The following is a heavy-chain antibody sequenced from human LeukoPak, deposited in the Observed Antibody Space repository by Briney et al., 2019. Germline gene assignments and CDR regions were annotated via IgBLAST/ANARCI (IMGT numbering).Heavy chain of an antibody. CDR1: GGSISSSSYY. CDR2: IYYSGST. J-gene: IGHJ4*02. Sequence: SETLSLTCTVSGGSISSSSYYWGWIRQPPGKGREWIGSIYYSGSTYYNPSLKSRVTISVDTSKNQFSLKLSSVTAADTAVYYCARPYDVLTGYYYWGQGTLVTVSS. V-gene: IGHV4-39*01. CDR3: ARPYDVLTGYYY. D-gene: IGHD3-9*01.